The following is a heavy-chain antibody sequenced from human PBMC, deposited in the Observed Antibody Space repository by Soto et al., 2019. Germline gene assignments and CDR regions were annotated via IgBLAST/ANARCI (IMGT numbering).Heavy chain of an antibody. J-gene: IGHJ3*02. Sequence: GESLKISCKGSGYSFTSYWIGWVRQMPGKGLEWMGIIYPGDSDTRYSPSFQGQVTISADKSISTAYLQWSSLKASDTAMYYCASQYYYGSGSYSDAFDTWGQGTMVTVSS. CDR3: ASQYYYGSGSYSDAFDT. CDR1: GYSFTSYW. V-gene: IGHV5-51*01. CDR2: IYPGDSDT. D-gene: IGHD3-10*01.